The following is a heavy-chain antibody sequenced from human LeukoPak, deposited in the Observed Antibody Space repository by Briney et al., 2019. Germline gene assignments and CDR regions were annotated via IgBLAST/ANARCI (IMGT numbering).Heavy chain of an antibody. D-gene: IGHD3-3*01. Sequence: SSETLSLTCTVSGGSISSYYWSWIRQPPGKGLEWIGYIYYSGSTYYNPSLKSRVTISVDTSKNQFSLKLSSVTAADTAVYYCARDYDFWSGYDAFDIWGQGTLVTVSS. CDR3: ARDYDFWSGYDAFDI. J-gene: IGHJ3*02. V-gene: IGHV4-59*12. CDR1: GGSISSYY. CDR2: IYYSGST.